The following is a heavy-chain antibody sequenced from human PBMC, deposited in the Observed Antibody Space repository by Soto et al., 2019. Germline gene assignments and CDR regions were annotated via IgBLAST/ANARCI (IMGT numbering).Heavy chain of an antibody. CDR2: INHSGST. Sequence: SKTLSITCAVYGGSFSGYYWTWIRQPPGTGLEWIGEINHSGSTNYNPSLKSRVTISVDTSKNQFSLKLTSVTAADTAVYYCARRYGSAIDYWGQGTLVTVSS. CDR3: ARRYGSAIDY. J-gene: IGHJ4*02. V-gene: IGHV4-34*01. CDR1: GGSFSGYY. D-gene: IGHD1-26*01.